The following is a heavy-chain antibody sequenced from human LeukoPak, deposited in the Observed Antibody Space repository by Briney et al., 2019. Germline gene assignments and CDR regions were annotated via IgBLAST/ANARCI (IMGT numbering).Heavy chain of an antibody. CDR2: INPNSGGT. Sequence: GASVKVSCKASGYTFTGYYMHWVRQAPGQGLEWMGWINPNSGGTNYAQKFQGRVTMTRDTSISTAYMELSRLRSDDTAVYYCARECRDEYYYYYGMDVWGQGTTVTVSS. CDR1: GYTFTGYY. CDR3: ARECRDEYYYYYGMDV. D-gene: IGHD2-21*02. J-gene: IGHJ6*02. V-gene: IGHV1-2*02.